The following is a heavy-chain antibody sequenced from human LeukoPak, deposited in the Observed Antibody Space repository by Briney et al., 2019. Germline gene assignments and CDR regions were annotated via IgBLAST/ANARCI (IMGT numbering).Heavy chain of an antibody. CDR2: IIPTFDIA. CDR3: ARDRRGGDAFDI. CDR1: GGIFSKYG. D-gene: IGHD6-25*01. J-gene: IGHJ3*02. Sequence: SVEVSCKASGGIFSKYGISWVRQAPGQGLEWMGGIIPTFDIANYAQKFQGRVTISADKSTSTDYMELSSLRSEDTAMYYCARDRRGGDAFDIWGQGTMVTVSS. V-gene: IGHV1-69*10.